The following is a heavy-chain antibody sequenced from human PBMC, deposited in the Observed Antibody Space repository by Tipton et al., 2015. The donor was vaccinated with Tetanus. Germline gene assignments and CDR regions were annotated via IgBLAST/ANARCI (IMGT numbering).Heavy chain of an antibody. CDR2: IFYSGRT. Sequence: TLSLTCNVSGDSMTDFYWSWIRQPPGKGLEWIAYIFYSGRTQYNPSLKSRVTMSVDRSMNQFSLNLNSVTAADTAVYYCARGHLRGIVVAVFDFWGQGALVSVSS. V-gene: IGHV4-59*12. J-gene: IGHJ4*02. CDR1: GDSMTDFY. D-gene: IGHD2-15*01. CDR3: ARGHLRGIVVAVFDF.